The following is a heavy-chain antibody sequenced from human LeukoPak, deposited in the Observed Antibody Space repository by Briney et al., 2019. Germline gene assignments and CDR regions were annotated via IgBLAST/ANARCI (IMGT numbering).Heavy chain of an antibody. CDR1: GFTFSSYA. CDR3: VRDLGGRSGH. D-gene: IGHD1-26*01. CDR2: ISYDGSNK. Sequence: GGSLRLSCAASGFTFSSYAMHWVRQAPGKGLEWVAVISYDGSNKYYADSVKGRFTISRDNAKNTLYLQMNSLRAEDTAVYYCVRDLGGRSGHWGQGTLVTVSS. V-gene: IGHV3-30*04. J-gene: IGHJ4*02.